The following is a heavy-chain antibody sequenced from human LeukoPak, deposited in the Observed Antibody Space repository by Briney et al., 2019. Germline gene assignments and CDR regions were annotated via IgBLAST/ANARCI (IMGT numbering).Heavy chain of an antibody. D-gene: IGHD6-13*01. Sequence: SETLSLTCTVSGGSLSSYYWSWVRQPPGKGLEWIGYIYYSGSTNYNPSLKSRVTISVDTSKNQFSLKLSSVTAADTAVYYCAGTKGEQIAAAGSFWFDPWGQGTLVTVSS. CDR3: AGTKGEQIAAAGSFWFDP. CDR1: GGSLSSYY. CDR2: IYYSGST. V-gene: IGHV4-59*08. J-gene: IGHJ5*02.